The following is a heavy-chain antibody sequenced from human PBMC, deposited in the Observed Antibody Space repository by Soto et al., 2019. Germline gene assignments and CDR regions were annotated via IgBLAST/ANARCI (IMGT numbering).Heavy chain of an antibody. CDR1: RDGFTSYA. Sequence: SVKVSCKACRDGFTSYAMHWVRQATGQRLEWMGWINAGNGNTKYSQKFQGRVTITRDTSASTAYMELSSLRSEDTAVYYCARVWDNWNPFDYWGQGTLVTVSS. J-gene: IGHJ4*02. V-gene: IGHV1-3*01. CDR3: ARVWDNWNPFDY. CDR2: INAGNGNT. D-gene: IGHD1-20*01.